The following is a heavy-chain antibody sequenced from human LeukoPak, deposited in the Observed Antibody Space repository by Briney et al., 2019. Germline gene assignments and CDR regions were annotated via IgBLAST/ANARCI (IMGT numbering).Heavy chain of an antibody. CDR3: AGTVSSGWYWFDP. Sequence: SETLSLTCTVSGGSISSYYWSWIRQPPGKGLEGIGYIYYSGDTNYNPSLTSRVTISVDTSKNQFSLKLNSVTAADTAVYYCAGTVSSGWYWFDPWGQGTLVTVSS. J-gene: IGHJ5*02. CDR1: GGSISSYY. CDR2: IYYSGDT. D-gene: IGHD6-19*01. V-gene: IGHV4-59*01.